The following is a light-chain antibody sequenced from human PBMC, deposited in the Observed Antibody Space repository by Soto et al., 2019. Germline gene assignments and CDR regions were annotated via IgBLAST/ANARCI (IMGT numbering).Light chain of an antibody. CDR1: SVDIGGYNY. CDR3: SSYTSTSTLYV. Sequence: QSALTQPASVSGSPGQSITISCTGTSVDIGGYNYVSWYQQLPGKVPKLIIYDVSNRPSGVSDRFSGSKSGNAASLTISGLQAEDEADYYCSSYTSTSTLYVFGTGTKLTVL. CDR2: DVS. V-gene: IGLV2-14*03. J-gene: IGLJ1*01.